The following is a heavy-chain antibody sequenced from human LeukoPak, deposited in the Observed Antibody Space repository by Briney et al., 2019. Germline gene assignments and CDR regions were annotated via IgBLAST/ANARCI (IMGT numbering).Heavy chain of an antibody. CDR2: INHSGAS. CDR1: GGSVSGYY. CDR3: ARGGSASNPLDH. V-gene: IGHV4-34*01. Sequence: SETLSLTCAVYGGSVSGYYWSWIRQPPGKGLEWIAEINHSGASNYNPSLKSRVTISVDTSKNQFSLNLSSVTAADTAVYHCARGGSASNPLDHWGQGTLVTVSS. D-gene: IGHD3-10*01. J-gene: IGHJ4*02.